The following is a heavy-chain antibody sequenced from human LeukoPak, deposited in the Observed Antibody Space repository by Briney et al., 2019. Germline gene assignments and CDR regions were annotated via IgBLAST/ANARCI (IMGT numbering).Heavy chain of an antibody. CDR2: ISSSGSTI. CDR1: GFSFSSYE. V-gene: IGHV3-48*03. D-gene: IGHD3-10*02. Sequence: GGSLRLSCSASGFSFSSYEMNWVRQAPGKGLEWVSYISSSGSTIYYADSVKGRFTISRDNAKNSLYLQMNSLRAEDTAVYYCAELGITMIGGVWGKGTTVTISS. J-gene: IGHJ6*04. CDR3: AELGITMIGGV.